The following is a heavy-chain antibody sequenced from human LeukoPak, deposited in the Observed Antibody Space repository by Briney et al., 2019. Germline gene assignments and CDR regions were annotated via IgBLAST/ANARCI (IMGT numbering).Heavy chain of an antibody. CDR3: ARDLHGSGTWDWFDP. V-gene: IGHV4-4*07. Sequence: SETLPLPFPVSGGSISSYYWSWIRPPAGKGLEWIGRIYASGSTNYNPSLKSRVTMSVDTSKHQFSLKLSSVTAADTAVYYCARDLHGSGTWDWFDPWGQGTLVTVSS. D-gene: IGHD3-10*01. J-gene: IGHJ5*02. CDR2: IYASGST. CDR1: GGSISSYY.